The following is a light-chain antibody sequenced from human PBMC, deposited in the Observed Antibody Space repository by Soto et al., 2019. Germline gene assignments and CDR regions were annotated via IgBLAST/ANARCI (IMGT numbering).Light chain of an antibody. V-gene: IGLV2-14*01. CDR2: EVS. J-gene: IGLJ2*01. Sequence: QSALTQPASVSGSPGQSITISCTGTSSDVGGYNYVSWYQQHPGKAPKLMIYEVSNRPSGVSDRFSGSKSGNTASQTISGLQAEDEADYYCNSYASSSTWIFGGGTKLTVL. CDR3: NSYASSSTWI. CDR1: SSDVGGYNY.